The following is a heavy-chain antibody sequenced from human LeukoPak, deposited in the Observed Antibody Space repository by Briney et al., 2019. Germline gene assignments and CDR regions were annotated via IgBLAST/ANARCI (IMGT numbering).Heavy chain of an antibody. CDR1: GFTFSSDA. CDR2: ISGSSGST. CDR3: ARDESSGWPNKFDY. Sequence: GSLRLSCAVSGFTFSSDAMSWVRQAPRKGREWVSGISGSSGSTYYEDSLKSRFTISRDNFKNTLYLQMNSLRAEDTALYYCARDESSGWPNKFDYWGQGTLVTVSS. V-gene: IGHV3-23*01. J-gene: IGHJ4*02. D-gene: IGHD6-19*01.